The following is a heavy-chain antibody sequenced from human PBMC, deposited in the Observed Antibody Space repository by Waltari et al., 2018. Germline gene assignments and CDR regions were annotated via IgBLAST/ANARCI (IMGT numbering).Heavy chain of an antibody. CDR1: GFTFSRYA. CDR2: ISYDGRNK. CDR3: GRGTIFGVAPDAFDI. Sequence: GGGVVQPGRSLRLSCAASGFTFSRYALHWVRQAPGKGLEWVTVISYDGRNKYYADSVKGRFTISRDNSKNTLYLQMNSLRPEDTAVYYCGRGTIFGVAPDAFDIWGQGTMVTVSS. D-gene: IGHD3-3*01. J-gene: IGHJ3*02. V-gene: IGHV3-30*01.